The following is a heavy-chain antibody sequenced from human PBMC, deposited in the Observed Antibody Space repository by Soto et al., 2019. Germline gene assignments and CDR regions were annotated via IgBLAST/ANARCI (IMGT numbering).Heavy chain of an antibody. CDR3: ASVRRGGYDSLRYYYGMDV. V-gene: IGHV4-39*01. CDR2: IYYSGST. Sequence: PSETLSLTCTVSGGSISSSSYYWGWLRQPPGKGLEWIGSIYYSGSTYYNPSLKSRVTISVDTSKNQFSLKLSSVTAADTAVYYCASVRRGGYDSLRYYYGMDVWGQGTTVTVSS. D-gene: IGHD5-12*01. J-gene: IGHJ6*02. CDR1: GGSISSSSYY.